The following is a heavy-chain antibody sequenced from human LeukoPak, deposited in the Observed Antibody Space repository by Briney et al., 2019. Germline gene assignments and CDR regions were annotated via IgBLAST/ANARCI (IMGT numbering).Heavy chain of an antibody. CDR3: TTGLSGTYWPDY. D-gene: IGHD1-26*01. CDR1: GITFSNAW. CDR2: VKSKTDGGTT. Sequence: GGSLRLSCAASGITFSNAWMSWVRQAPGKGLEWVGRVKSKTDGGTTDYAAPVKGRFTISRDDSNNTLSLQMNSLKTEDTAVYYCTTGLSGTYWPDYRGQGTRITVSS. V-gene: IGHV3-15*01. J-gene: IGHJ4*02.